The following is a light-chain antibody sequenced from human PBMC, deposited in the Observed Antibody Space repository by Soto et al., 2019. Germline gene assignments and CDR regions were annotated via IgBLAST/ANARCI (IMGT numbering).Light chain of an antibody. J-gene: IGKJ3*01. V-gene: IGKV3-11*01. CDR3: QQRSNWPPVFT. CDR2: DAS. Sequence: EIVLTQSPATLSLSPGERATLSCRASQSVSSYLAWYQQKPGQAPRLLIYDASNRATGIPARLSGSGSGTDFTLTISGLEPEDFAVYYCQQRSNWPPVFTFGPGTKVDIK. CDR1: QSVSSY.